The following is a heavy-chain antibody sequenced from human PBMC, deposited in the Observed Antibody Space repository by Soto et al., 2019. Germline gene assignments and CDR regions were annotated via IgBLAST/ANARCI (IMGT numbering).Heavy chain of an antibody. CDR3: ARHYNTGAFFDY. J-gene: IGHJ4*02. V-gene: IGHV4-39*01. Sequence: QLQLQESGPGLVKSSETLSLTCSVSGASVSSSHYWGWIRQPPGKGLAWIGSVSYSGSPYYSPSFKSRITISVATSNNQFSLRVRSVTATDTAVYFCARHYNTGAFFDYWGQGKLVTVSS. CDR2: VSYSGSP. D-gene: IGHD1-20*01. CDR1: GASVSSSHY.